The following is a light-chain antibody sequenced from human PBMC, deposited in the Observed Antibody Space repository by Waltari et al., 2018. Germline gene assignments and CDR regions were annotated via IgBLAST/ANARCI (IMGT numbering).Light chain of an antibody. CDR3: QQYNNWRGT. CDR2: GAS. CDR1: QSVSSN. V-gene: IGKV3-15*01. J-gene: IGKJ1*01. Sequence: IVMTQSPATLSVSPGERATLSCRASQSVSSNFAWYQQKPGQAPRLLIYGASTRATGIPARFSGSGSGTEFTLTISSLQSEDFAVYYCQQYNNWRGTFGQGTKVEIK.